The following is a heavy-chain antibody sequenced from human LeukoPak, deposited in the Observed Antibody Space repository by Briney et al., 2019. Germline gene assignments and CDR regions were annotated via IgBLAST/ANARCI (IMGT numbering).Heavy chain of an antibody. D-gene: IGHD6-13*01. Sequence: ASVKVSCKASGGTFSSYAISWVRQAPGQGLEWMGGIIPIFGTANYAQKFQGRVTITADESTSTAYMELSSLRSEDTAVYYCARTLAAALPWAFDIWGQGTMVTVSS. CDR1: GGTFSSYA. V-gene: IGHV1-69*13. J-gene: IGHJ3*02. CDR2: IIPIFGTA. CDR3: ARTLAAALPWAFDI.